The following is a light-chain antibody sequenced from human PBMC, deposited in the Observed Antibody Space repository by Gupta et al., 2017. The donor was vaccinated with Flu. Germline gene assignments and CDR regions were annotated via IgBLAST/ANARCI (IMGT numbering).Light chain of an antibody. J-gene: IGKJ5*01. Sequence: GDRVTITCRASQSIHIWLAWYQQKPGQAPKHLIFMASNLESGVPSRFSGSGSGTEFTLTISSLQPDDFATYYCQQYIDYPITFGQGTRLEI. V-gene: IGKV1-5*03. CDR1: QSIHIW. CDR2: MAS. CDR3: QQYIDYPIT.